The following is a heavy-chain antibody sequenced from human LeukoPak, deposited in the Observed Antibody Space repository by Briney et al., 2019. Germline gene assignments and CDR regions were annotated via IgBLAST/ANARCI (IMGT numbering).Heavy chain of an antibody. D-gene: IGHD3-22*01. CDR3: ARAQYHYYDSSNLLDY. J-gene: IGHJ4*02. Sequence: PSETLSLTCTVSGGSISSSSYYWGWIRQPPGKGLEWIGNIYYSGSTYYNPSLKSRVTISVDTSKNQFSLKLSSVTAADTAVYFCARAQYHYYDSSNLLDYWGQGTLVTVSS. V-gene: IGHV4-39*07. CDR2: IYYSGST. CDR1: GGSISSSSYY.